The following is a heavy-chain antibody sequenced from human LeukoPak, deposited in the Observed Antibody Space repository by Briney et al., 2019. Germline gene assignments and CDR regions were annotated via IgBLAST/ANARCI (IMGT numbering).Heavy chain of an antibody. CDR2: IIPIFGTA. J-gene: IGHJ4*02. CDR1: GGTFSSYA. V-gene: IGHV1-69*05. Sequence: ATVKVSCKASGGTFSSYAIRWVRQAPGQGLEWMGGIIPIFGTANYAQKFQGGVTITTDESTSTAYMGLSSLRSEDTAVYYCARASIQDYYDSSGSFDYWGQGTLVTVSS. CDR3: ARASIQDYYDSSGSFDY. D-gene: IGHD3-22*01.